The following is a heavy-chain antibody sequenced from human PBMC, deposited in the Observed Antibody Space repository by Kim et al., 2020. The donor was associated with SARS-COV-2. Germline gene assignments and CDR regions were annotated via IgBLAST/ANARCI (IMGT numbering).Heavy chain of an antibody. V-gene: IGHV1-2*02. D-gene: IGHD3-10*01. CDR1: GYTFTGYY. CDR3: AREVKVLWFGELRGWFDP. CDR2: INPNSGGT. J-gene: IGHJ5*02. Sequence: ASVKVSCKASGYTFTGYYMHWVRQAPGQGLEWMGWINPNSGGTNYAQKFQGRVTMTRDTSISTAYMELSRLRSDDTAVYYCAREVKVLWFGELRGWFDPWGQGNLVTVSS.